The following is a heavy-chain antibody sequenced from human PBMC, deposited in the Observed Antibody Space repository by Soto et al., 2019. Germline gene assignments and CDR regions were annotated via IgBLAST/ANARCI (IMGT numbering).Heavy chain of an antibody. CDR1: GGSISSSNW. Sequence: PSETLSLTCAVSGGSISSSNWWSWVRQPPGKGLEWIGEIYHSGSTNYNPSLKSRVTISVDKSKNQFSLKLSSVTAADTAVYYCALRRTFWSGTGGWFDPWGQGTLVTVS. J-gene: IGHJ5*02. CDR3: ALRRTFWSGTGGWFDP. D-gene: IGHD3-3*01. V-gene: IGHV4-4*02. CDR2: IYHSGST.